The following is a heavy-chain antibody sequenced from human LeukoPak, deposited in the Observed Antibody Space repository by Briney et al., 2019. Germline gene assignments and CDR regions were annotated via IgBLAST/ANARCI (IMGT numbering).Heavy chain of an antibody. J-gene: IGHJ4*02. CDR3: ARSRWLDAFDY. CDR2: ISSDGSST. V-gene: IGHV3-74*01. D-gene: IGHD6-19*01. CDR1: GFILSSYW. Sequence: GGSLRLSCAASGFILSSYWMHWVRQAPGKGLLWVSRISSDGSSTNYADSVKGRFTISRDNAKNTLYLQMNSLRADDTAVYYCARSRWLDAFDYWGQGTLVTVSS.